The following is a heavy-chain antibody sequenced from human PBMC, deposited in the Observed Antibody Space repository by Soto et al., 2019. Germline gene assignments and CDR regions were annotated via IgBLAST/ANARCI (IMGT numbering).Heavy chain of an antibody. V-gene: IGHV3-30*09. CDR3: ARRLTKTVSALGY. CDR2: ISENGVNK. Sequence: GGSLRLSXSGSGFTFTSFAIHRVRQATGKGLEWVAVISENGVNKYSAESVRGRFVISRDNSKNTVELEMNSLRPEDTAIYFCARRLTKTVSALGYWGQGTLVTVSS. J-gene: IGHJ4*02. CDR1: GFTFTSFA. D-gene: IGHD2-8*01.